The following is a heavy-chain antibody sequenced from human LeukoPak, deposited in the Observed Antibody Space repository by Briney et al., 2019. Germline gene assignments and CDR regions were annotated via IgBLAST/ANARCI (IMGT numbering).Heavy chain of an antibody. Sequence: PGGSLRLSCAASGFTFSSYAMSWVRQAPGKGLEWVSAISGSGGSTYYADSVRGRFTISRDNSKNTLYLQMNSLRAEDTAVYYCAPSGSGSYYRSFDYWGQGTLVTVSS. CDR2: ISGSGGST. V-gene: IGHV3-23*01. D-gene: IGHD3-10*01. J-gene: IGHJ4*02. CDR1: GFTFSSYA. CDR3: APSGSGSYYRSFDY.